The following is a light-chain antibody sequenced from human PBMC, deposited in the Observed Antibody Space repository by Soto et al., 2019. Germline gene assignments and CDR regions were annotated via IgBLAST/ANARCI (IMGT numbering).Light chain of an antibody. CDR3: QQYDSLPLT. V-gene: IGKV1-33*01. Sequence: DIQMTQSPPSRPVSVVDRVTITFQASQDITNYLHWFQQKPGKAPQLLIYDVSNLQTGVPSRFSGGGSGTDFALTISSLEPEDIATYYCQQYDSLPLTFGQGTRLEIK. CDR1: QDITNY. CDR2: DVS. J-gene: IGKJ5*01.